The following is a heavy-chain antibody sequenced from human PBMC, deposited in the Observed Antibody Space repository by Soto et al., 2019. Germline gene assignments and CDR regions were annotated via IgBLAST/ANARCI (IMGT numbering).Heavy chain of an antibody. CDR1: GDSVSSNSAA. CDR2: TYYRSRWYN. Sequence: PSQTLSLTCAISGDSVSSNSAAWNWIRQSPSRGLEWLGRTYYRSRWYNDYAVSVKSRITVNPDTSKNQFSLHLNSVTPEDTAVYYCARTLLWFGELFYTGWYYGMDVWGQGTTVTV. J-gene: IGHJ6*02. CDR3: ARTLLWFGELFYTGWYYGMDV. D-gene: IGHD3-10*01. V-gene: IGHV6-1*01.